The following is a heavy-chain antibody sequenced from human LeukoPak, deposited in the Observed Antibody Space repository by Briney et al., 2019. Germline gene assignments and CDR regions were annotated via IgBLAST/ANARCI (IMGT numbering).Heavy chain of an antibody. Sequence: PGGSLRLSCAASGFTFSAFWMHWVRQAPGKGLVWVSRINSDDSRTTYADSVKGRFTISRDNAKNSLYLQMNSPRAEDTAVYYCARVKSVPAARDSSLGIDYWGQGTLVTVSS. D-gene: IGHD2-2*01. CDR3: ARVKSVPAARDSSLGIDY. CDR1: GFTFSAFW. J-gene: IGHJ4*02. CDR2: INSDDSRT. V-gene: IGHV3-74*01.